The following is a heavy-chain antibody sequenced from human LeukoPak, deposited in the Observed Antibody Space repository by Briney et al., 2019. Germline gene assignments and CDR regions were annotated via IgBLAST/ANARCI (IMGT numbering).Heavy chain of an antibody. V-gene: IGHV3-23*01. D-gene: IGHD6-6*01. CDR1: GFTFSSYA. CDR2: ISGSGGST. J-gene: IGHJ3*02. CDR3: AKYYLSSWAPDAFDI. Sequence: GGSLRLSCAASGFTFSSYAMSWVRQAPGKGLEWVSAISGSGGSTYYTDSVKGRFTISRDNSKNTLYLQMNSLRAEDTAVYYCAKYYLSSWAPDAFDIWGQGTMVTVSS.